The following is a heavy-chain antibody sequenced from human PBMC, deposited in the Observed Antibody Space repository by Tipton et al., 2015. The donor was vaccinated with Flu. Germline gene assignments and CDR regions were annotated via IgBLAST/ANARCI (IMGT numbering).Heavy chain of an antibody. CDR1: GFTFNNYV. Sequence: SLRLSCAASGFTFNNYVMHWVRQAPGKGLAWVAVISFDGSNKYYADSVKGRFTISRDNSKNTLYLQMNSLRAEDTAVYYCARPYGSGSWGQGTLVTVSS. D-gene: IGHD3-10*01. CDR3: ARPYGSGS. CDR2: ISFDGSNK. V-gene: IGHV3-30*01. J-gene: IGHJ4*02.